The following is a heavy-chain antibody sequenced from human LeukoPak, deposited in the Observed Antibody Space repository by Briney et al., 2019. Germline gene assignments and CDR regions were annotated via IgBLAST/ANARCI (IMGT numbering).Heavy chain of an antibody. V-gene: IGHV3-7*03. D-gene: IGHD6-19*01. Sequence: GGSLRLSCAASGFTFNSYWITWVRQAPGKGLEWVADIKQDGSDKYYAGSVKGRFTISRDNAKNSLYLQMNSLRAEDTAVYFCARYNSAWKTDDYWGQGTLVTVSS. CDR1: GFTFNSYW. J-gene: IGHJ4*02. CDR2: IKQDGSDK. CDR3: ARYNSAWKTDDY.